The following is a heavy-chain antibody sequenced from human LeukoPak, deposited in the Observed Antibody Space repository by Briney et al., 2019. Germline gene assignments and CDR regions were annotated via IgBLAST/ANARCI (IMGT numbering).Heavy chain of an antibody. J-gene: IGHJ4*02. V-gene: IGHV4-30-4*01. CDR2: IYYSGST. D-gene: IGHD2-15*01. Sequence: SETLSHTCTVPGGSISSGVSYWSWVRQPPGTCLESLRFIYYSGSTYYNPSLKTRFTISVDTSKIQFSLKLNSVTAADTAVYYCARVDCSGGSCYSFDYWGQGTLVTVSS. CDR3: ARVDCSGGSCYSFDY. CDR1: GGSISSGVSY.